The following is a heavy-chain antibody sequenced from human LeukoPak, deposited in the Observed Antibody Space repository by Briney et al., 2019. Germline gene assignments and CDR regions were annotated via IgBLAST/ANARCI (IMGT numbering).Heavy chain of an antibody. CDR3: ARDPSVVVVAAESTTDAFDI. J-gene: IGHJ3*02. CDR1: GYTFTSYY. V-gene: IGHV1-46*01. Sequence: ASVKVSCKASGYTFTSYYMHWVRQAPGQGLEWMGIINPSGGSTSYAQKFQGRVTMTRDTSTSTVYMELSSLRSEDTAVYYCARDPSVVVVAAESTTDAFDIWAKGQWSPSLQ. D-gene: IGHD2-15*01. CDR2: INPSGGST.